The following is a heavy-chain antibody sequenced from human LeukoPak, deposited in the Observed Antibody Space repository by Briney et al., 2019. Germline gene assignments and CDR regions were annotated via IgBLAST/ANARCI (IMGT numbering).Heavy chain of an antibody. J-gene: IGHJ4*02. CDR1: GFTFSTYW. CDR3: ARDSAGNDY. D-gene: IGHD6-13*01. CDR2: IKQDGSEK. Sequence: GGSLRLSCEASGFTFSTYWMSWVRQAPGKGLGWVANIKQDGSEKYYVDSVKGRFTISRDNAKNSLYLQMNSLRAEDTAMYYCARDSAGNDYWGQGTLVTVSP. V-gene: IGHV3-7*01.